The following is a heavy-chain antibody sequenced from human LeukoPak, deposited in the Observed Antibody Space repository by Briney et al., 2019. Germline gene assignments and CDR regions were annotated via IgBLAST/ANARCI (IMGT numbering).Heavy chain of an antibody. Sequence: SVKVSCKASGGTFSSYAISWVRQAPGQGLEWMGGIIPIFGPANYAQKFQGRVTITADESTSTAYMELSSLRSEDTAVYYCALAPDIVVLPAVIGSYYYYYYMDVWGKGTTVTVSS. CDR1: GGTFSSYA. D-gene: IGHD2-2*02. CDR2: IIPIFGPA. CDR3: ALAPDIVVLPAVIGSYYYYYYMDV. J-gene: IGHJ6*03. V-gene: IGHV1-69*13.